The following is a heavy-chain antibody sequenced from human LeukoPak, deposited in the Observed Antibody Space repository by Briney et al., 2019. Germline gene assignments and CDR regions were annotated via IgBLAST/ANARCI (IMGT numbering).Heavy chain of an antibody. J-gene: IGHJ4*02. CDR2: IIPIFGTA. V-gene: IGHV1-69*13. CDR3: ARGDSSGYYYFDY. Sequence: ASVKVSCKASGGTFSSYAISWVRQAPGQGLEWMGGIIPIFGTANYAQKFQGRVTITADESTSTAYMELSSLRSEDTAAYYCARGDSSGYYYFDYWGQGTLVTVSS. CDR1: GGTFSSYA. D-gene: IGHD3-22*01.